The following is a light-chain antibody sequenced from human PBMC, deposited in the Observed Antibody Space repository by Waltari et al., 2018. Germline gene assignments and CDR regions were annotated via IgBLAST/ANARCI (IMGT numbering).Light chain of an antibody. J-gene: IGLJ2*01. CDR3: SSYSSSSSLV. Sequence: QSALTQPASVSGAPGQSITIACTGTASDVGGYHHVSWFQQHPGKAPKLMIYAVSARPSGVSYRFSGSKSGNTASLTISGLQAADEADYYCSSYSSSSSLVFGGGTRLTVL. V-gene: IGLV2-14*03. CDR1: ASDVGGYHH. CDR2: AVS.